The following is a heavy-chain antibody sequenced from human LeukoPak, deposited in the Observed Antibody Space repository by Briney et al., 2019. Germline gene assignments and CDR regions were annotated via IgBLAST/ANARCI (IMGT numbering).Heavy chain of an antibody. J-gene: IGHJ4*02. CDR1: GFPFSSYW. D-gene: IGHD5-24*01. Sequence: GGPLRLSCVASGFPFSSYWMTWVRQAPGKGLEWVANIKQDGSKKSYVDSVKGRFIISRDNAKNSLYLQMDSLRAEDTAIYYCTRVGYIDEGIDYWGQGTLVTDSS. V-gene: IGHV3-7*04. CDR2: IKQDGSKK. CDR3: TRVGYIDEGIDY.